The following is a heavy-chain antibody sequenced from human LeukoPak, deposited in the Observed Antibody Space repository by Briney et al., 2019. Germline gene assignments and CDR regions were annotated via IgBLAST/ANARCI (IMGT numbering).Heavy chain of an antibody. CDR2: INTDSGST. Sequence: VASVTVSCKASKYTFTGYYVHWVRQAPGQGLEWMGWINTDSGSTNYAQKFQGRVTMTRDTSISTAYMDLSRLTSDDTAVYYCVREGVRCSRTSCAARHFDYWGQGTLFTVSS. CDR3: VREGVRCSRTSCAARHFDY. CDR1: KYTFTGYY. V-gene: IGHV1-2*02. D-gene: IGHD2-2*01. J-gene: IGHJ4*02.